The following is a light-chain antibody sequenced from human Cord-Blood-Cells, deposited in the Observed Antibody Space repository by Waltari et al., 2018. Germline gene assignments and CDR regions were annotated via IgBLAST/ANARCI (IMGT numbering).Light chain of an antibody. CDR3: QQSYSTPYT. V-gene: IGKV1-39*01. Sequence: DIQMTQSPSSLSASVGDRVTITCRARQSISSYLNWYQQKPGKAAKLLIYAASSLQSGVPSRFSGSGSGTDFTLTISSLQPEDFATYYCQQSYSTPYTFGQGTKLEIK. CDR2: AAS. J-gene: IGKJ2*01. CDR1: QSISSY.